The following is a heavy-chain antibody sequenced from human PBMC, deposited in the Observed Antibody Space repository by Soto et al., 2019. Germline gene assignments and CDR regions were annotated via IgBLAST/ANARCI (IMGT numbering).Heavy chain of an antibody. J-gene: IGHJ5*02. CDR3: VRDGTKTLRDWFDP. V-gene: IGHV4-59*12. D-gene: IGHD1-1*01. CDR2: ISDSGTT. CDR1: GGSIDSYY. Sequence: PSETLSLTCTVFGGSIDSYYWSWIRQAPGKGLEWIGHISDSGTTNYNPSLGSRVTISVDKSKKQFSLRLRSVTAADTAVYYCVRDGTKTLRDWFDPWGQGISVTVSS.